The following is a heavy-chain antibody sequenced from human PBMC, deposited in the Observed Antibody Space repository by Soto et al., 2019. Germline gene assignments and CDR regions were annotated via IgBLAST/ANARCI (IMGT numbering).Heavy chain of an antibody. CDR2: IYYSGST. CDR1: GGSISSYY. D-gene: IGHD3-10*01. V-gene: IGHV4-59*01. J-gene: IGHJ3*02. CDR3: ARVWGGAFDI. Sequence: QVQLQESGPGLVKPSETLSLTCTVSGGSISSYYWSWIRQPPGKGLEWIGYIYYSGSTNYNPSLRSRVTISVDSPKNRFSLKLSSVPAADTAVYYCARVWGGAFDIWGQGTMVTVSS.